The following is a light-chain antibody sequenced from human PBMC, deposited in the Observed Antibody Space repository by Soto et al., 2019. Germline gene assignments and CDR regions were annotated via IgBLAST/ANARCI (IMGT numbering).Light chain of an antibody. Sequence: DIQMTQSPSTLSASVGDRVTITCRASQSISTWLAWYQQKPGKAPKVLIYKASILESGVPSRFSGSGTGTEFSMTISSLHPDDFAPYDCHQYNNYSRMYTFGPGTKLEIK. J-gene: IGKJ2*01. CDR3: HQYNNYSRMYT. CDR1: QSISTW. V-gene: IGKV1-5*03. CDR2: KAS.